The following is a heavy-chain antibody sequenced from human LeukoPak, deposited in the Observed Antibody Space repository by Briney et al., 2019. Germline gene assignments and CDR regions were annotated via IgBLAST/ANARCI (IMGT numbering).Heavy chain of an antibody. D-gene: IGHD2-8*01. J-gene: IGHJ6*02. V-gene: IGHV3-33*01. Sequence: GRSLRLSCAASGFTFSSYGMHWVRQAPGKGLEWVADIWFDGKNEHFADSVKGRFTISRDNSKNTMYLQINSLRAEDTAVYYCARDRHCANGVCHSPPGMDVWGQGTTVTVSS. CDR2: IWFDGKNE. CDR1: GFTFSSYG. CDR3: ARDRHCANGVCHSPPGMDV.